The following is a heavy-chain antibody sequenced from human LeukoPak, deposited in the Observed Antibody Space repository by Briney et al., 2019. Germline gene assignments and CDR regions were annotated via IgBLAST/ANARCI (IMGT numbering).Heavy chain of an antibody. CDR1: GYTFAKHA. Sequence: ASVKVSCKASGYTFAKHAIHWVRQAPGQRLEWMGWINAGNGDTRYSQKFQGGVTITRDTSARTAYMELSSLRSEDTAVYYCARGGATIFGHDYYYYGMDVWGQGTTVTVSS. V-gene: IGHV1-3*01. CDR3: ARGGATIFGHDYYYYGMDV. J-gene: IGHJ6*02. CDR2: INAGNGDT. D-gene: IGHD3-3*01.